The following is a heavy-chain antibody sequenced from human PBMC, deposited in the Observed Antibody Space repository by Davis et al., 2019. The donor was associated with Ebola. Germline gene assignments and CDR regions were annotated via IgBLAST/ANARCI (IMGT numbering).Heavy chain of an antibody. Sequence: PSETLSLTCTVSGGSISSGGYYWSWIRQHPGKGLEWIGYIYYSGSTYYNPSLKSRVTISVDTSKNQFSLKLSSVTAADTAVYYCARAEHTGYCSGGSCYSYYYGMDVWGQGTTVTVSS. CDR3: ARAEHTGYCSGGSCYSYYYGMDV. CDR2: IYYSGST. D-gene: IGHD2-15*01. V-gene: IGHV4-31*03. J-gene: IGHJ6*02. CDR1: GGSISSGGYY.